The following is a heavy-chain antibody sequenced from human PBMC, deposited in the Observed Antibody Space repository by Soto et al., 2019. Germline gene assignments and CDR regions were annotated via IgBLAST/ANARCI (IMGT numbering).Heavy chain of an antibody. J-gene: IGHJ6*02. CDR2: IIPIFGTA. Sequence: ASVKVSCKASGGTFSSYAISWVRQAPGQGLEWMGGIIPIFGTANYAQKFQGRVTITADKSTSTAYMELSSLRSEDTAVYYCARATGYCSSTSCYDVYYYGMDVWGQGTTVTVSS. CDR1: GGTFSSYA. D-gene: IGHD2-2*01. V-gene: IGHV1-69*06. CDR3: ARATGYCSSTSCYDVYYYGMDV.